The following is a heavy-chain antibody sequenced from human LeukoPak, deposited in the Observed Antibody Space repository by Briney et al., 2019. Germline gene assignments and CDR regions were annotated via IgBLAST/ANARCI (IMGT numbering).Heavy chain of an antibody. V-gene: IGHV3-48*01. D-gene: IGHD3-22*01. CDR2: ISSGSSTI. CDR1: GFSFSSYG. J-gene: IGHJ3*02. Sequence: GGSLRLSCAASGFSFSSYGTSWVRQAPGKGLEWVSYISSGSSTIYYADSVKGRFTISRDNAKNSLYLQMNSLRAEDTAVFYCAKDLGDIDISGYYRPGAFDIWGLGTMVTVSS. CDR3: AKDLGDIDISGYYRPGAFDI.